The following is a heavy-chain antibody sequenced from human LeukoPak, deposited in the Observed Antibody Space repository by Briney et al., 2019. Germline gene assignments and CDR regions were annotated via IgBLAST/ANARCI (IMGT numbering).Heavy chain of an antibody. CDR3: ARAPPVVVAATPWFDP. CDR1: GYTFTSYG. J-gene: IGHJ5*02. Sequence: ASVKVFCQASGYTFTSYGISWVRQAPGQGLEWMGWISAYNGNTNYAQKLQGRVTMTTDTSTSTAYMELRSLRSDDTALYYCARAPPVVVAATPWFDPWGQGTLVTVSS. V-gene: IGHV1-18*01. D-gene: IGHD2-15*01. CDR2: ISAYNGNT.